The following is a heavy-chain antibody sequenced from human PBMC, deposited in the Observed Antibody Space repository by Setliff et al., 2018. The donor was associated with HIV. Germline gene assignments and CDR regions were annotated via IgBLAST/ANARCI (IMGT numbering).Heavy chain of an antibody. Sequence: NPSETLSLTCAVSGYSISSGYYWGWIRQPPGRGLEWIGSIYNTGSTYYNPSLNSRVTMSVDKSRNQFSLKVSSVTAADTAVYYCARVSITYWYSIPRDYYYYMDVWGEGTTVTVSS. CDR1: GYSISSGYY. J-gene: IGHJ6*03. CDR2: IYNTGST. D-gene: IGHD2-8*02. V-gene: IGHV4-38-2*01. CDR3: ARVSITYWYSIPRDYYYYMDV.